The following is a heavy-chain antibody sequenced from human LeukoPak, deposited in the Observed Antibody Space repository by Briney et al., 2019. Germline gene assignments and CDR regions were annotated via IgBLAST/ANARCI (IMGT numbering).Heavy chain of an antibody. V-gene: IGHV3-64*01. CDR3: AKDHARRENYYYYYMDV. D-gene: IGHD1-26*01. CDR2: ISSNGGST. J-gene: IGHJ6*03. CDR1: GFTFSSYA. Sequence: GGSLRLSCAASGFTFSSYAMHWVRQAPGKGLEYVSAISSNGGSTYYANSVKGRFTISRDNSKNTLYLQMGSLRAEDMAVYYCAKDHARRENYYYYYMDVWGKGTTVTVSS.